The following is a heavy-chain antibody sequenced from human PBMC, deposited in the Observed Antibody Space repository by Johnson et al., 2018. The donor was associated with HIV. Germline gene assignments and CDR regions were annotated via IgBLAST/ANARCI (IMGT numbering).Heavy chain of an antibody. J-gene: IGHJ3*02. V-gene: IGHV3-30*02. D-gene: IGHD3-16*01. CDR3: AKMSRGRQDAFDI. Sequence: VQLVESGGGVVQPGGSLRLSCAASGFTFSNYGMHWVRQAPGKGLEWGAFIRYDGSNKYYGDSVKGRFTISRDNSKNTLYVQMNSLRVEDTAVYYCAKMSRGRQDAFDIWGQGAMVSVSA. CDR1: GFTFSNYG. CDR2: IRYDGSNK.